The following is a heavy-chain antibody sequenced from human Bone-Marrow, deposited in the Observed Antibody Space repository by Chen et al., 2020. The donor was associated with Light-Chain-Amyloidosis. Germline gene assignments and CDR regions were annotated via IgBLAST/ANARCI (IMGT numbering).Heavy chain of an antibody. D-gene: IGHD3-16*01. Sequence: EAQLVESGGGLVQPGGSLRLSCAASGFTFSRYWMSWVRQAPGKGLEWVTNIKEDGSEKYYVDSVKGRFTISRDNAKNSVYLQMNSLKDEDTALYYCASYNGGAALNIWGQGTMVTVSS. V-gene: IGHV3-7*01. CDR2: IKEDGSEK. J-gene: IGHJ3*02. CDR1: GFTFSRYW. CDR3: ASYNGGAALNI.